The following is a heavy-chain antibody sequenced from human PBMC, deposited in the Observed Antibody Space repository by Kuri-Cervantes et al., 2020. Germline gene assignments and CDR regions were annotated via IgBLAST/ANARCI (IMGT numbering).Heavy chain of an antibody. CDR2: ISSAGSTA. CDR3: AREYYYDSSGYYDAFDI. Sequence: GESLKISCAASGFTFSDYYMSWIRQAPGKGLECVSYISSAGSTAYYSDSVRGRFTISRDNAKNSFYLQMNSLRVEDTAVYYCAREYYYDSSGYYDAFDIWGQGTMVTVSS. V-gene: IGHV3-11*04. CDR1: GFTFSDYY. J-gene: IGHJ3*02. D-gene: IGHD3-22*01.